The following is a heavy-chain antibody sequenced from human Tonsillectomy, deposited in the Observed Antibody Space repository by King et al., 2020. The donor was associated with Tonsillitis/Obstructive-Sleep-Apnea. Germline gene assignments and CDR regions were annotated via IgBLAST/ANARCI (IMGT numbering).Heavy chain of an antibody. Sequence: LQLQESGPGLVKPSETLSLTCTVSGGSISGSDYYWGWIRQPPGKGLEWIGSISYSGSTYYNPSLKSRVTISVDTSKNQFSLRLSSVTAADTAVYYCASRYNTIFGVVKSSDYWGQGTLVTVSS. CDR1: GGSISGSDYY. D-gene: IGHD3-3*01. CDR3: ASRYNTIFGVVKSSDY. J-gene: IGHJ4*02. V-gene: IGHV4-39*01. CDR2: ISYSGST.